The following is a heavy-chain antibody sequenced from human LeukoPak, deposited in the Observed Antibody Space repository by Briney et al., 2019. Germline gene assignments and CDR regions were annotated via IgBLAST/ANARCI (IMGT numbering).Heavy chain of an antibody. CDR2: INHSGST. J-gene: IGHJ4*02. D-gene: IGHD2-15*01. V-gene: IGHV4-34*01. Sequence: PSETLSLTCAVYGGSFSGYYRSWIRQPPGKGLEWIGEINHSGSTNYNPSLKSRVTISVDTSKNQFSLKLSSVTAADTAVYYCARLTINCSGGSCYSDFDYWGQGTLVTVSS. CDR1: GGSFSGYY. CDR3: ARLTINCSGGSCYSDFDY.